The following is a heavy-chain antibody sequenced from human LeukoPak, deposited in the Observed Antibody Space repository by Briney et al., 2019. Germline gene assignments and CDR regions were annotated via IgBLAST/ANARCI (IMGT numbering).Heavy chain of an antibody. J-gene: IGHJ4*02. CDR3: AKDQGGETMWLDQGVINY. Sequence: PSETLSLTCAVYGGSFSGYYWSWIRQAPGKGLEWVSAISGSGGSTYYADSVKGRFTISRDNSKNTLYLQMNSPRAEDTAVYYCAKDQGGETMWLDQGVINYWGQGTLVTVSS. CDR2: ISGSGGST. CDR1: GGSFSGYY. V-gene: IGHV3-23*01. D-gene: IGHD3-10*01.